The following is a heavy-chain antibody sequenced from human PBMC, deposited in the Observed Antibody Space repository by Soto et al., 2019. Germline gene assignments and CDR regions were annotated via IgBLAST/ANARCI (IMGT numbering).Heavy chain of an antibody. CDR3: ARGGRRWRQLSYFDY. CDR1: GFTFSSYG. CDR2: IWYDGSNK. Sequence: GGSLRLSCAASGFTFSSYGMHWVRQAPGKGLEWVAVIWYDGSNKYYADSVKGRFTISRDNSKNTLYLQMNSLRAEDTAGYYCARGGRRWRQLSYFDYRGQVPMFTVSS. V-gene: IGHV3-33*01. J-gene: IGHJ4*02. D-gene: IGHD5-18*01.